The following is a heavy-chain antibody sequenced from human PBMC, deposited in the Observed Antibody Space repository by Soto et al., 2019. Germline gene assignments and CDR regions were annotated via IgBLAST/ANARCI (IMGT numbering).Heavy chain of an antibody. D-gene: IGHD2-21*02. CDR1: NAFISSGDYY. CDR3: ARGSDSHSRSGDKD. J-gene: IGHJ4*02. CDR2: IYYSGST. V-gene: IGHV4-30-4*01. Sequence: QVQLQESGPGLVKPSQTLSLTCTVSNAFISSGDYYWSWIRQPPGKGLEWIGHIYYSGSTYYNQSLNSRVTIYIDTSKYQVSLSLRSVTDADTAVYYCARGSDSHSRSGDKDWGQGTLVTVSS.